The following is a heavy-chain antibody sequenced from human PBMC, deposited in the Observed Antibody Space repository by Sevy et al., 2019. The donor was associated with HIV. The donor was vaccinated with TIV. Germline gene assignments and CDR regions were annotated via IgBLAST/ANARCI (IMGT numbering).Heavy chain of an antibody. Sequence: GGSLRLSCAASGFTFSSYAMCWVRQAPGKGLEWVSSISGPGGTTYYADSVKGRFTISRDNSKNTLYLQMNSLRADDSAVYYCAKGDEPATDYGDYVPNAFDIWGQGTMVTVSS. D-gene: IGHD4-17*01. CDR1: GFTFSSYA. J-gene: IGHJ3*02. V-gene: IGHV3-23*01. CDR2: ISGPGGTT. CDR3: AKGDEPATDYGDYVPNAFDI.